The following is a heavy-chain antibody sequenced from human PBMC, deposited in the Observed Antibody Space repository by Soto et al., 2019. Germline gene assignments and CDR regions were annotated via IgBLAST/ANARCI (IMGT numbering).Heavy chain of an antibody. CDR1: GFTFSSYG. CDR3: AKDLDGYLDY. J-gene: IGHJ4*02. CDR2: ISYDGSNK. V-gene: IGHV3-30*18. Sequence: LRLSCAASGFTFSSYGMHWVRQAPGKGLEWVAVISYDGSNKYYADSVKGRFTISRDNSKNTLYLQMNSLRAEDTAVYYCAKDLDGYLDYWGQGTLVTVSS.